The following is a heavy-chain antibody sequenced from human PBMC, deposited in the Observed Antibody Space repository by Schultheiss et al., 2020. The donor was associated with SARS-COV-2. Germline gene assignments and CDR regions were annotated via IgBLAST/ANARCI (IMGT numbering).Heavy chain of an antibody. D-gene: IGHD2-15*01. CDR1: GFTFSSYA. Sequence: GGSLRLSCAASGFTFSSYAMHWVRQAPGKRLEWVASINPEEDVNNYVDSVRGRFTISRDNAKNSLYLQMNSLRAEDTALYYCAKDGCSGGSCYVFNWFDPWGQGTLVTVSS. J-gene: IGHJ5*02. CDR2: INPEEDVN. V-gene: IGHV3-7*03. CDR3: AKDGCSGGSCYVFNWFDP.